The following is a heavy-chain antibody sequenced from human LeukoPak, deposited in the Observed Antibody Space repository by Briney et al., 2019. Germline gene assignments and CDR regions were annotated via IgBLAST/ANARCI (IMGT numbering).Heavy chain of an antibody. CDR3: TRDRGQWLVDY. J-gene: IGHJ4*02. CDR1: GGSISTSGYY. V-gene: IGHV4-39*07. D-gene: IGHD6-19*01. Sequence: PSETLSLTCTVSGGSISTSGYYWGWIRQPPGKGLEYFASIDSRGNTYYNPSLQSRVTISADTSKNQFSLKLSSVTAADTAVYYCTRDRGQWLVDYWGQGTLVTVSS. CDR2: IDSRGNT.